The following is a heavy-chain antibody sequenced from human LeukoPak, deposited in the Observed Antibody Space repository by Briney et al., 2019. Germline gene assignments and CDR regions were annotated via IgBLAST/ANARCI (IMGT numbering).Heavy chain of an antibody. Sequence: SETLSLTCAVYGGSFSGYYWSWIRQPPGKGLEWIGEINHSGSTNYNPSLKSRVTISVDTSKNQFSLKLSSVTAADTAVYYCARLVRYYDSSGYYPGAFDIWGQGTMVTVSS. CDR3: ARLVRYYDSSGYYPGAFDI. V-gene: IGHV4-34*01. CDR2: INHSGST. J-gene: IGHJ3*02. CDR1: GGSFSGYY. D-gene: IGHD3-22*01.